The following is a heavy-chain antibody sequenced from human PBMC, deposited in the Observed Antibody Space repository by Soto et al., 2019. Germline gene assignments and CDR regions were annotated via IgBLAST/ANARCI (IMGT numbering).Heavy chain of an antibody. CDR3: AKGATNSGSYYFDY. V-gene: IGHV3-23*01. Sequence: VQLLESGGGLVQPGGSLRLSCAASGFTFRNFAMSWVRQAPGKGLEWVSGINYSGGTSYYADSVKGRFTISRDHSKNTLYLQMNSLSAEDTAVYYCAKGATNSGSYYFDYWGQGTPVTVSS. CDR2: INYSGGTS. J-gene: IGHJ4*02. D-gene: IGHD1-26*01. CDR1: GFTFRNFA.